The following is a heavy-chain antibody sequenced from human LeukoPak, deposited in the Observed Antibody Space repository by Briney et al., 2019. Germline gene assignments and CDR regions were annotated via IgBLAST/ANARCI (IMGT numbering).Heavy chain of an antibody. Sequence: SGTLSLTCAVSGGSITTTNWWSWVRQPPGKGLEWIGEVHLSGATNYNPSLKSRVTMALDKSKNHLSLNLTSVTAADTAVYYCSRENGAFSPFGYWGQGTLVTVPS. V-gene: IGHV4-4*02. CDR2: VHLSGAT. CDR3: SRENGAFSPFGY. D-gene: IGHD2-8*01. J-gene: IGHJ4*02. CDR1: GGSITTTNW.